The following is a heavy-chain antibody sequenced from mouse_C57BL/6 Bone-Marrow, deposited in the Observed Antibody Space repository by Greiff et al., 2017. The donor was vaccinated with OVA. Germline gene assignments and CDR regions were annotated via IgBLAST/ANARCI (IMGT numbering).Heavy chain of an antibody. CDR3: ARMDWDQGGYYFDY. J-gene: IGHJ2*01. V-gene: IGHV5-17*01. Sequence: EVKLMESGGGLVKPGGSLKLSCAASGFTFSDYGMHWVRQAPEKGLEWVAYISSGSSTIYYADTVKGRFTISRDNAKNTLFLQMTSLRSEDTAMYYCARMDWDQGGYYFDYWGQGTTLTVSS. CDR2: ISSGSSTI. CDR1: GFTFSDYG. D-gene: IGHD4-1*01.